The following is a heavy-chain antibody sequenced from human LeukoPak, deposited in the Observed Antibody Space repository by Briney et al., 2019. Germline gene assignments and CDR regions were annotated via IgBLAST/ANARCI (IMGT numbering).Heavy chain of an antibody. Sequence: GGSLRLSCAAFGFTFSSYGMHWVRQAPGKGLEWVAFIRYDGSNKYYADSVKGRFTISRDNSKNTLYLQMNSLRAEDTAVYYCAKEASIASGYWGQGTLVTVSS. CDR3: AKEASIASGY. CDR2: IRYDGSNK. J-gene: IGHJ4*02. D-gene: IGHD2-21*01. CDR1: GFTFSSYG. V-gene: IGHV3-30*02.